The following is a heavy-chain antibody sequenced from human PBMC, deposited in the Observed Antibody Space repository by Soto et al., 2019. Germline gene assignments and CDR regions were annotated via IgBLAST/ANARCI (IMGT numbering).Heavy chain of an antibody. D-gene: IGHD5-18*01. Sequence: ASVKVSCKASGYTFTSYYMHWVRQAPGQGLEWMGIINPSGGSTSYAQKFQGRVTMTRDTSTSTVYMELSSLRSEDTAVYYCARIPYSSPGHDGMDVWGQGTTVTVSS. V-gene: IGHV1-46*01. J-gene: IGHJ6*02. CDR3: ARIPYSSPGHDGMDV. CDR2: INPSGGST. CDR1: GYTFTSYY.